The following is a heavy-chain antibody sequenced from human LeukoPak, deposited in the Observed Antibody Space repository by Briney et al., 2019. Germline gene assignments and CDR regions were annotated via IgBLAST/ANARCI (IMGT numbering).Heavy chain of an antibody. J-gene: IGHJ6*02. CDR2: FDPEDGET. Sequence: ASVKVSCKVSGYTLTELSMHWERQAPGKGLEWMGGFDPEDGETIYAQKFQGRVTMTEDTSTDTAYMELSSLRSEDTAVYYCATVGRSIVVPTYYYYGMDVWGQGTTVTVSS. CDR3: ATVGRSIVVPTYYYYGMDV. D-gene: IGHD3-22*01. CDR1: GYTLTELS. V-gene: IGHV1-24*01.